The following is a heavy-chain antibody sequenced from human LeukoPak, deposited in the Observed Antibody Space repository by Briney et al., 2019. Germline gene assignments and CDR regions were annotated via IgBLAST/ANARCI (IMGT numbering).Heavy chain of an antibody. CDR3: AKDRSSPCLDY. J-gene: IGHJ4*02. V-gene: IGHV3-30*02. CDR1: GFTFSSYG. Sequence: GGSLRLSCAASGFTFSSYGMHWVRQAPGKGLEWVAFIRYDGSNKYYADSVKGRFTISRDNSKNTLYLQMNGLRAEDTAVYYCAKDRSSPCLDYWGQGTLVTVSS. CDR2: IRYDGSNK.